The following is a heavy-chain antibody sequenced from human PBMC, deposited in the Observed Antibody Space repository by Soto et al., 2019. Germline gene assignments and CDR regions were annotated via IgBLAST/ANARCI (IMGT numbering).Heavy chain of an antibody. CDR2: PSDEGRNY. Sequence: GGSLRLSFAASGCSVTDYTMYRDRQAPGQWLEGVTIPSDEGRNYYFADSVSGRCTISRHNTGNTLHLQMTSLRDDDTALYYCARDRVHRFGSGGSCGILNSWGRGAPVTVSS. J-gene: IGHJ4*02. CDR3: ARDRVHRFGSGGSCGILNS. V-gene: IGHV3-30*16. D-gene: IGHD2-15*01. CDR1: GCSVTDYT.